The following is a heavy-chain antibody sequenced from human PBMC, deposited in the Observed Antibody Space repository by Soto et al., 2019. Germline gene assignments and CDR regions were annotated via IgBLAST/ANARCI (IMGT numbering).Heavy chain of an antibody. Sequence: PGESLKISCKGSGYSFTNYWIGWVRRMPGKGLEWMGIIYPGDSDIRFSPSFQGQVTISADKSINTAYLQWSSLMASDTAMYYCARTSHYDSSGYYDAFDVWGQGXMVTV. D-gene: IGHD3-22*01. CDR1: GYSFTNYW. J-gene: IGHJ3*01. CDR3: ARTSHYDSSGYYDAFDV. CDR2: IYPGDSDI. V-gene: IGHV5-51*01.